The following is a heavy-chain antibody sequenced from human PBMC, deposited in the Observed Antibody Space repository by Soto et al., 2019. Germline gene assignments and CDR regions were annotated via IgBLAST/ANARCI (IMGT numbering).Heavy chain of an antibody. D-gene: IGHD3-3*01. CDR3: ARGQGTYDFWSGYYNNWFDP. CDR1: GGSFSGYY. J-gene: IGHJ5*02. CDR2: INHSGST. Sequence: SETLSLTCAVYGGSFSGYYWSWIRQPPGKGLEWIGEINHSGSTNYNPSLKSRVTISVDTSKNQFSLKLSSVTAADTAVYYCARGQGTYDFWSGYYNNWFDPRGQGTLVTVSS. V-gene: IGHV4-34*01.